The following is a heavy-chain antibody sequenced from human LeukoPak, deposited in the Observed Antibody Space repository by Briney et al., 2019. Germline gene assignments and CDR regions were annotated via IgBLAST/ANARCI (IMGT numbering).Heavy chain of an antibody. CDR3: AREVILEDDNSGSFDP. D-gene: IGHD3-10*01. V-gene: IGHV3-7*01. Sequence: TGGSLRLSCAASGFTFSSYWMSWVRQAPGKGLEWVANIEQDGSEKYYVDSVKGRFTISRDNAKNSLYLQMNSLRAEDTAVYYCAREVILEDDNSGSFDPWGQGTLVTVSS. J-gene: IGHJ5*02. CDR2: IEQDGSEK. CDR1: GFTFSSYW.